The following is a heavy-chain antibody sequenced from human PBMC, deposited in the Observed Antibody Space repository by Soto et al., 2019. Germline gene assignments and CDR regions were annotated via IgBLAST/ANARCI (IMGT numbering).Heavy chain of an antibody. CDR1: GYTFTNFG. J-gene: IGHJ4*02. CDR3: ARGGPPSDY. D-gene: IGHD3-16*01. V-gene: IGHV1-18*01. Sequence: QVQLVQSGAEVKKPGASVKVSCKTSGYTFTNFGLSWVRQAPGQGLEWMGWISAYNGNTNYAQNFQGRVTMTTDTSTSACYMELRSLRCDDTAVYSCARGGPPSDYWGQGTLVTVSS. CDR2: ISAYNGNT.